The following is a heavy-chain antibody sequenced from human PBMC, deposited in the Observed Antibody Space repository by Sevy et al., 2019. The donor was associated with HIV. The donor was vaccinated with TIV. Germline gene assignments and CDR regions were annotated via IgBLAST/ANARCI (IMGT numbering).Heavy chain of an antibody. D-gene: IGHD2-2*01. CDR1: GGSFSGYY. Sequence: SETLSLTCAVYGGSFSGYYWNWIRHPPGKALEWIGEINHSGSTNYNPSLTSQVTISVDTSKNQYSFKLNPVTAADTAVYYCARAPPVVVVPGAPSWFDPWGQGTLVTVSS. CDR3: ARAPPVVVVPGAPSWFDP. J-gene: IGHJ5*02. V-gene: IGHV4-34*01. CDR2: INHSGST.